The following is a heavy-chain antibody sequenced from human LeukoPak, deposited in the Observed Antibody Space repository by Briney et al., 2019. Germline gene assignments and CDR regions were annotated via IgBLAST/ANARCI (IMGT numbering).Heavy chain of an antibody. CDR3: ARYNSRSGGMDV. Sequence: GGSLRLSCVASEFTFSTYWLSWVRQAPEKGLERVANIKQDGSEKYYVDSVKGRFTISRDNAKNSLSLQMNSLRVEDTAVYYCARYNSRSGGMDVWGQGTTVTVSS. J-gene: IGHJ6*02. CDR1: EFTFSTYW. V-gene: IGHV3-7*01. D-gene: IGHD6-13*01. CDR2: IKQDGSEK.